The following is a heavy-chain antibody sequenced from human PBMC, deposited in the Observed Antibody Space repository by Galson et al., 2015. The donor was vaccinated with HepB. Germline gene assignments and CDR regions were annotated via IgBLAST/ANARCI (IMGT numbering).Heavy chain of an antibody. V-gene: IGHV5-10-1*01. J-gene: IGHJ3*02. Sequence: QSGAEVKQPGKSLRISCEGSGYIFTYFYINWVRQMPGKGLEWLGRIDPTDSSTTYNPSFRGHVSFSVDTSISTAYLQWSSLKASDTAIYYCALNIETPAGAVDIWGQGTMVTVSS. D-gene: IGHD3-10*01. CDR3: ALNIETPAGAVDI. CDR2: IDPTDSST. CDR1: GYIFTYFY.